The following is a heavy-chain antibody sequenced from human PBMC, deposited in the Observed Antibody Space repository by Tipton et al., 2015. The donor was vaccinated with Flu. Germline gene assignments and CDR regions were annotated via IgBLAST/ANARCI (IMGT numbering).Heavy chain of an antibody. CDR3: ARGIRNGSGSYYNPPPRLDV. CDR2: INHSGST. CDR1: GGSFSGYY. Sequence: TLSLTCAVYGGSFSGYYWSWIRQPPGKGLEWIGEINHSGSTNYNPSLKSRVTISVDTSKNQFSLKLSSVTAADTAVYYCARGIRNGSGSYYNPPPRLDVWGQGTTVTVSS. D-gene: IGHD3-10*01. V-gene: IGHV4-34*01. J-gene: IGHJ6*02.